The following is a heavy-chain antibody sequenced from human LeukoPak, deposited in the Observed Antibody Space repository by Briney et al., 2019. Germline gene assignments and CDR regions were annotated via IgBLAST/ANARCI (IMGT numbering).Heavy chain of an antibody. V-gene: IGHV3-23*01. CDR3: AKRVPCDSSSVYFDY. Sequence: PGGSLRLSCAASGFIFSNYGMNWVRQAPGKGLEWISSITDTSRNTYYADSVKGRFTISRDNSKNTLFLQMDSLRADDTAVYFCAKRVPCDSSSVYFDYWGQGTLVTVSS. D-gene: IGHD6-6*01. CDR2: ITDTSRNT. CDR1: GFIFSNYG. J-gene: IGHJ4*02.